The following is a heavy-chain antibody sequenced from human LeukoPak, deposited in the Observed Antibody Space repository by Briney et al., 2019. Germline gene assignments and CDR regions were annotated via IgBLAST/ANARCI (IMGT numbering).Heavy chain of an antibody. CDR1: GFTFSSYS. D-gene: IGHD6-19*01. V-gene: IGHV3-48*02. CDR2: ISSSSSTI. J-gene: IGHJ3*02. CDR3: AREGAGYLYSSGWYGLVGGAFDI. Sequence: GGSLRLSCAASGFTFSSYSMSWVRQAPGKGLEWVSYISSSSSTIYYADSVKGRFTISRDNAKNSLYLQMNSLRDEDTAVYYCAREGAGYLYSSGWYGLVGGAFDIWGQGTMVTVSS.